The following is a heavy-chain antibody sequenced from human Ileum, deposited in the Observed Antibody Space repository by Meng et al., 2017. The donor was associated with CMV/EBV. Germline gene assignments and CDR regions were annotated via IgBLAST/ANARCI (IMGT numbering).Heavy chain of an antibody. CDR1: GGSLRSGTYY. Sequence: QAQGAGPGMLHPSEDPSPHLTVNGGSLRSGTYYWVWIRQSPGKGLQWIGSIYYSGSTYDNPSLKSRVTMSVDTFKNQFSLKLTSVTAADTAVYYCAGDWGPYSSRGYFDPWGQGTLVTVSS. CDR2: IYYSGST. J-gene: IGHJ5*02. CDR3: AGDWGPYSSRGYFDP. V-gene: IGHV4-39*07. D-gene: IGHD6-13*01.